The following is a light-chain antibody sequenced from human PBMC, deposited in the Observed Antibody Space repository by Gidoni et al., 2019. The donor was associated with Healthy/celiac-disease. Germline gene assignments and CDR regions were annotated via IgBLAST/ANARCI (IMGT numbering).Light chain of an antibody. CDR3: QQSYSTPRT. CDR1: QSISSY. J-gene: IGKJ1*01. Sequence: DIQMTQSPSSLSASVGDRVTITCRASQSISSYLNWYQQKPGKAPKLLIYAASILQSGVPSRCSGSGYGTDFTLTISSLQPEDFATYYCQQSYSTPRTFGQGTKVEIK. CDR2: AAS. V-gene: IGKV1-39*01.